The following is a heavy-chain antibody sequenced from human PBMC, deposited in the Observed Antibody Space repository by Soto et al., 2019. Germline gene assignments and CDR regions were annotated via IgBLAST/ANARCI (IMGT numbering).Heavy chain of an antibody. CDR2: IYYSGST. V-gene: IGHV4-61*01. CDR3: ARGGYTNYVWGCYRVYNWFDP. CDR1: GGSVSSGSYY. J-gene: IGHJ5*02. D-gene: IGHD3-16*02. Sequence: QVQLQESGPGLVKPSETLSLTCTVSGGSVSSGSYYWSWIRQPPGKGLEWIGYIYYSGSTNYNPSLKSRVTISVDTSKNQFSLKLSSVTAADTAVYYCARGGYTNYVWGCYRVYNWFDPWGQGTLVTVSS.